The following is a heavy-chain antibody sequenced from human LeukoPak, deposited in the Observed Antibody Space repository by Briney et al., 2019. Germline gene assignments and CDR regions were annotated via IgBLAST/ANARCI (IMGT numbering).Heavy chain of an antibody. J-gene: IGHJ4*02. Sequence: GGSLRLSCAASGFTFDDYAMHWVRQAPGKGLEWVSLISGDGGSTYYADSVKGRFNISRDNSKNSLYLQMNSLRTEDTALYYCATVQRIAVAGTTDYWGQGTLVTVSS. CDR3: ATVQRIAVAGTTDY. CDR1: GFTFDDYA. V-gene: IGHV3-43*02. CDR2: ISGDGGST. D-gene: IGHD6-19*01.